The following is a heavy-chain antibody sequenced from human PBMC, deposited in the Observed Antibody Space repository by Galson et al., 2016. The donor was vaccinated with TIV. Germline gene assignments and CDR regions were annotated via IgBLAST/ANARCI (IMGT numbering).Heavy chain of an antibody. D-gene: IGHD3-16*01. CDR3: ARDHPQGWGFDC. CDR1: GYTFTTYY. Sequence: SVKVSCKASGYTFTTYYIHWVRQAPGQGLEWMGVIDPSGGGTTYAQKFQARVTMTRDTSTSTVYMGLSSLRAEDTAVYYCARDHPQGWGFDCWGQGTLVTVSS. V-gene: IGHV1-46*01. J-gene: IGHJ4*02. CDR2: IDPSGGGT.